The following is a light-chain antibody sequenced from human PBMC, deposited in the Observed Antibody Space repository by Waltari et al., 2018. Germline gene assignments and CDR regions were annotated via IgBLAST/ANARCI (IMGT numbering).Light chain of an antibody. J-gene: IGLJ3*02. CDR3: AIWDSSLNAIV. CDR1: NSNIGNNY. CDR2: DNN. V-gene: IGLV1-51*01. Sequence: QSVLTHPPSVSAAPGQKVTISCSGTNSNIGNNYVAWYQQLPGTAPKLLIYDNNKRPSGIPDRFSGSKSGRTATLAISGLQTGDEADYSCAIWDSSLNAIVFGGGTKLTVL.